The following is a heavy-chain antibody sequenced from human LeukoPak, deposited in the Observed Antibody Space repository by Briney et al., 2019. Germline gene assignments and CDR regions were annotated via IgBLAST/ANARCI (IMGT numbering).Heavy chain of an antibody. Sequence: ASVTVSCKASGYTFTGYYMHWVRQAPGQGLEWMGWINPNSGGTNYAQKFQGRVTMTRDTSISTAYMELSRLRSDDTAVYYCARGGDFWSGEGAFDIWGQGTMVTVSS. CDR2: INPNSGGT. D-gene: IGHD3-3*01. V-gene: IGHV1-2*02. CDR1: GYTFTGYY. J-gene: IGHJ3*02. CDR3: ARGGDFWSGEGAFDI.